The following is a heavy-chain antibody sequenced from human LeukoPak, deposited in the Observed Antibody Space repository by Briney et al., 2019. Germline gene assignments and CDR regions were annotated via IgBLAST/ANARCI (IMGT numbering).Heavy chain of an antibody. D-gene: IGHD1-14*01. Sequence: GGSLRLSCAASGLTLSNYAMIWVRPAPGKGLEWVSSISASGGTTYYADSVKGRFTISRDNPKNTLYLQMSSLSAEDTAIYYCAKDSKRYPLDYYMDVWGKGTTVTVSS. J-gene: IGHJ6*03. CDR1: GLTLSNYA. V-gene: IGHV3-23*01. CDR2: ISASGGTT. CDR3: AKDSKRYPLDYYMDV.